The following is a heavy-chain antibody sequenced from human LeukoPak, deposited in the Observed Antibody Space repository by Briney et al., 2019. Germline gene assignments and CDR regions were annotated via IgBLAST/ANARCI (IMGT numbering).Heavy chain of an antibody. CDR1: GGSISSSSYY. V-gene: IGHV4-39*01. D-gene: IGHD1-26*01. CDR2: IYCSGST. J-gene: IGHJ4*02. Sequence: SETLSLTCTVSGGSISSSSYYWGWIRQPPGKGLEWIGSIYCSGSTYYNPSLKSGVTISVEASQNQFSLKLSSVTAADTSVYSCARQSGSYPLDYWGQGTLVTVSS. CDR3: ARQSGSYPLDY.